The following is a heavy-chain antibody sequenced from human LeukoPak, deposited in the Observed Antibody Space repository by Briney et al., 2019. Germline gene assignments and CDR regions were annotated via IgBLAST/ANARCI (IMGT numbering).Heavy chain of an antibody. CDR1: GFTFSSYA. V-gene: IGHV3-23*01. CDR2: ISGSGGST. J-gene: IGHJ6*02. CDR3: AKDSYGMDV. Sequence: GGSLRLSCAASGFTFSSYAMSWVCQAPGKGLEWVSGISGSGGSTYYTDSVKGRFTVSRDNSKNTLYLQMNSLRAEDTAVYYCAKDSYGMDVWGQGTTVTVSS.